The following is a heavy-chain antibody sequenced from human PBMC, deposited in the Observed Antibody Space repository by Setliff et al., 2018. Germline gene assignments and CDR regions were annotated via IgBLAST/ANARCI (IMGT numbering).Heavy chain of an antibody. CDR1: GYSFTVFD. CDR2: ISPYYGST. V-gene: IGHV1-18*01. J-gene: IGHJ4*02. D-gene: IGHD3-22*01. CDR3: VRGQGPRTVVAIPFDH. Sequence: ASVKVSCKPSGYSFTVFDISWVRQAPGQGLEWMGWISPYYGSTNYAQKFQGRVTMTTDTSTSTAYMELTSLTSDDTALYYCVRGQGPRTVVAIPFDHWGQGTLVTVSS.